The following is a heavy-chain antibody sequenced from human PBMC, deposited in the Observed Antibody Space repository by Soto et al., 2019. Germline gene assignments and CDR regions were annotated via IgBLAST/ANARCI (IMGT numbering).Heavy chain of an antibody. Sequence: EVQLVESGGGLVKPGGSLRLSCAASGFTFSNAWMNWVRQAPGKGPEWVGRIKSKTDGGTTDYAAPVKGRFTISRDDSKNTLYLQMNSLKTEDTAVYYCTTVPPYYYDSSGYIYYFDYWGQGTLVTVSS. CDR2: IKSKTDGGTT. CDR1: GFTFSNAW. J-gene: IGHJ4*02. D-gene: IGHD3-22*01. CDR3: TTVPPYYYDSSGYIYYFDY. V-gene: IGHV3-15*07.